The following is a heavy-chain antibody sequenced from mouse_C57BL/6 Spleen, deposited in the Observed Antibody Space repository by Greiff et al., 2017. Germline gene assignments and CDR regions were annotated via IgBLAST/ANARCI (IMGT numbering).Heavy chain of an antibody. D-gene: IGHD4-1*01. CDR3: ARSSGTGFAY. CDR2: ISSGSSTI. V-gene: IGHV5-17*01. Sequence: EVKLVESGGGLVKPGGSLKLSCAASGLTFSDYGMHWVRQAPEKGLEWVAYISSGSSTIYYADTAKGRFTISGDNAKNTLFLQMTSLRSEDTAMYYCARSSGTGFAYWGQGTLVTVSA. J-gene: IGHJ3*01. CDR1: GLTFSDYG.